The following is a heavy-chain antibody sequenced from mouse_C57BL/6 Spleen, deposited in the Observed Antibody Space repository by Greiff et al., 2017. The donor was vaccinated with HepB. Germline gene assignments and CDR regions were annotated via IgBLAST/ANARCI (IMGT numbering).Heavy chain of an antibody. V-gene: IGHV1-76*01. Sequence: VKVVESGAELVRPGASVKLSCKASGYTFTDYYINWVKQRPGQGLEWIARIYPGSGNTYYNEKFKGKATLTAEKSSSTAYMQLSSLTSEDSAVYFCARLFDYAMDYWGQGTSVTVSS. CDR3: ARLFDYAMDY. J-gene: IGHJ4*01. CDR1: GYTFTDYY. CDR2: IYPGSGNT.